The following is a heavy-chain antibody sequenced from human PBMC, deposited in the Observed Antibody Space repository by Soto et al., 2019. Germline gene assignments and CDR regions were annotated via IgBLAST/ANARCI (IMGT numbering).Heavy chain of an antibody. J-gene: IGHJ5*02. Sequence: PGGSLRLSCAASGFTFSSYSMNWVRQAPGKGLEWVSSISSSSSYIYYADSVKGRFTISRDNAKNSLYLQMNSLRAEDTAVYYCAREPDIAGEVAAAGTGWFDPWGQGTLVTVSS. CDR1: GFTFSSYS. V-gene: IGHV3-21*01. CDR3: AREPDIAGEVAAAGTGWFDP. CDR2: ISSSSSYI. D-gene: IGHD6-13*01.